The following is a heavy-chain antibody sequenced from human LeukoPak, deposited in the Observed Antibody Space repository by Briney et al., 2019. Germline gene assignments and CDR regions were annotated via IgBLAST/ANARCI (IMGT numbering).Heavy chain of an antibody. CDR1: GYTFTSYG. V-gene: IGHV1-18*01. CDR2: ISPYNYNT. J-gene: IGHJ4*02. Sequence: ASVKVSCKASGYTFTSYGISWVRQAPGQGLEWKGWISPYNYNTNYAQKLQGRVTMTTDTSTTTAYMELRGLRSDDTAVYYCARGSYFDYWGQGTLVTVSS. CDR3: ARGSYFDY.